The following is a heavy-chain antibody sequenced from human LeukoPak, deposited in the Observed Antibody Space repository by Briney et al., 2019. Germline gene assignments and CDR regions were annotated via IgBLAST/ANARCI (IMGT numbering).Heavy chain of an antibody. J-gene: IGHJ6*02. V-gene: IGHV3-30*18. Sequence: GRSLRLSCAASGFTFSRYGMHWVRQAPGKGLEWVAVISYDRSNEYYADSVKGRFTISRDNSKNTLYLQMNSLRGEDTAVYYCAKDRDPVVNTDYYYRMNVWGQGTTVTVSS. CDR1: GFTFSRYG. D-gene: IGHD4-17*01. CDR3: AKDRDPVVNTDYYYRMNV. CDR2: ISYDRSNE.